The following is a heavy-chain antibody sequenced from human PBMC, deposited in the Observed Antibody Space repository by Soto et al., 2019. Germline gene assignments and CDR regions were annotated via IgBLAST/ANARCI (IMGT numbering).Heavy chain of an antibody. CDR3: ARGNYYGMDV. CDR2: SSSDGSST. Sequence: EVQLVESGGGLAQPGGSLRLSCAASGFTFSSYWMHWVRQSPGKGLVWVSRSSSDGSSTSYSYSVKSRFTISSDNAKNTLYLQMNSLRAEDTAVYYCARGNYYGMDVWGQGTTVTVSS. V-gene: IGHV3-74*01. J-gene: IGHJ6*02. CDR1: GFTFSSYW.